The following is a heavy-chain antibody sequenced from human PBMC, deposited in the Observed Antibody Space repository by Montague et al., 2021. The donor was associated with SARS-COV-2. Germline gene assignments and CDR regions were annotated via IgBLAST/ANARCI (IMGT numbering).Heavy chain of an antibody. J-gene: IGHJ4*02. V-gene: IGHV6-1*01. D-gene: IGHD6-19*01. Sequence: KRYSDYAPSVRGRLTVNPDASKNEFSLELNYVTPEDTAVYYCVRYSGWFYFDFWGQGTLVTVSS. CDR3: VRYSGWFYFDF. CDR2: KRYS.